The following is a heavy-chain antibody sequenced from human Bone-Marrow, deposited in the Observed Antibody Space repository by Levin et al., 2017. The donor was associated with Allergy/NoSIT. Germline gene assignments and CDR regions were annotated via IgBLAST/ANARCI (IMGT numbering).Heavy chain of an antibody. CDR1: GFTFSSYW. CDR3: ARRGLFGRYDFWSGYYINFDC. J-gene: IGHJ4*02. CDR2: INSDGSST. Sequence: PGGSLRLSCAASGFTFSSYWMHWVRQAPGKGLVWVSRINSDGSSTSYADSVKGRFTISRDNAKNTLYLQMNSLRAEDTAVYYCARRGLFGRYDFWSGYYINFDCWGQGTLVTVSS. D-gene: IGHD3-3*01. V-gene: IGHV3-74*01.